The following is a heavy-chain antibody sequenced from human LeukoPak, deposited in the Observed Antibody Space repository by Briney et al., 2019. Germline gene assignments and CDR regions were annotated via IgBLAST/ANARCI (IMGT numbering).Heavy chain of an antibody. D-gene: IGHD3-16*01. CDR3: ARGVLFAGNADY. Sequence: SETLSLTCTVSGGSLRSYYWSWIRQPPGKGLEWIGHIYYSGSTDYNPSLKSRVTISVDTSKNQFSLKLSSVTAADTAVYYCARGVLFAGNADYWGQGTLVTVSS. V-gene: IGHV4-59*01. CDR2: IYYSGST. CDR1: GGSLRSYY. J-gene: IGHJ4*02.